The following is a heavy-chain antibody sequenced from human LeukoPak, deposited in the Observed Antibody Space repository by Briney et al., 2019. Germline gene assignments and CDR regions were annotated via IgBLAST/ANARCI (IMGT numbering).Heavy chain of an antibody. V-gene: IGHV3-7*03. CDR1: GFTFSSHW. D-gene: IGHD3-3*01. J-gene: IGHJ6*02. CDR3: ANRFLEWLDPAGV. Sequence: GGSLRLSCAGSGFTFSSHWIGWVRQAPGKGLEWVAHINQDGSQKYYVDSVEGRFTISRDNSKNTLYLQMNSLRAEDTAVYYCANRFLEWLDPAGVWGQGTTVTVSS. CDR2: INQDGSQK.